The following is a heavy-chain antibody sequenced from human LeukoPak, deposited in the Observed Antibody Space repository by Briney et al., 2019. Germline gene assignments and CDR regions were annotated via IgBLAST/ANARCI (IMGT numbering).Heavy chain of an antibody. V-gene: IGHV4-59*01. Sequence: PSETLSLTCIVSGGSISSYYWSWIRQPPGKGLEWIGYIYYSGSTNYNPSLKSRVTISVDTSKNQFSLKLSSVTAADTAVYYCAREGDFKVDVWGKGTTVTVSS. CDR1: GGSISSYY. J-gene: IGHJ6*04. CDR3: AREGDFKVDV. CDR2: IYYSGST. D-gene: IGHD3-3*01.